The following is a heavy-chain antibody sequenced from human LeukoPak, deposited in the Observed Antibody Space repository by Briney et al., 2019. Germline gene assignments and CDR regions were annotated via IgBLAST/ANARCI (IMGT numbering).Heavy chain of an antibody. CDR3: AREYTRVVSRAWFDP. V-gene: IGHV1-46*01. D-gene: IGHD4-23*01. CDR2: INPSGGST. J-gene: IGHJ5*02. Sequence: ASVKVSCKASGYTFTSYYMHWVRQAPGQGLEWTGIINPSGGSTSYAQKFQGRVTMTRDMSTSTVYMELSSLRSEDTAVYYCAREYTRVVSRAWFDPWGQGTLVTVSS. CDR1: GYTFTSYY.